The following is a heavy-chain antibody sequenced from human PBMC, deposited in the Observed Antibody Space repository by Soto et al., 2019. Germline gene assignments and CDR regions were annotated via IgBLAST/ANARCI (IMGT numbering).Heavy chain of an antibody. CDR1: GYTFTSYG. J-gene: IGHJ4*02. Sequence: ASVKVSCKASGYTFTSYGISWVRQAPGQGLEWMGWISAYNGNTNYAQKLQGRVTMTTDTSTSTAYMELRSLRSDDTAVYYCAIVYYDSSGYSIFDYWGQGTLVTVS. CDR2: ISAYNGNT. D-gene: IGHD3-22*01. V-gene: IGHV1-18*01. CDR3: AIVYYDSSGYSIFDY.